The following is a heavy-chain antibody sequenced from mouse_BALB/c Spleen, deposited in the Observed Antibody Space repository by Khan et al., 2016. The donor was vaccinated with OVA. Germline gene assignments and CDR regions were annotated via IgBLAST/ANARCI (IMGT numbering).Heavy chain of an antibody. Sequence: VRLQQSGPELVKPGASVKIPCKASGYAFTDYNMDWVKQSHGKSLEWIGDITPNNGGTIYNQNFKGKATLTVDKSSNTAYMELRSLTYEDTAVYYGARGGFGNPFAYWGQGTLVTVSA. J-gene: IGHJ3*01. CDR3: ARGGFGNPFAY. CDR2: ITPNNGGT. D-gene: IGHD1-1*01. V-gene: IGHV1-18*01. CDR1: GYAFTDYN.